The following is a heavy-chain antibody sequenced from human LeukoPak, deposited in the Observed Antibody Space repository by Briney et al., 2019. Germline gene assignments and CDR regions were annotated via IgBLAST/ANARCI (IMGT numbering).Heavy chain of an antibody. V-gene: IGHV3-30*18. CDR3: AKGQVAVAVYYYYGMDV. CDR2: ISYDGSNK. J-gene: IGHJ6*02. Sequence: GGSLRLSCAASGFTFSSYGMHWVRQAPGKGLEWVAVISYDGSNKYYADSVKGRFTISRDNSKNTLYLQMNSLRAEDTAVYYCAKGQVAVAVYYYYGMDVWGQGTTVTVSS. D-gene: IGHD6-19*01. CDR1: GFTFSSYG.